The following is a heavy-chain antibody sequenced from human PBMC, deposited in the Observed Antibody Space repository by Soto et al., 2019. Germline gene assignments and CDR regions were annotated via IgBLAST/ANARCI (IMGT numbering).Heavy chain of an antibody. CDR1: GFTFTSYA. CDR2: ISGSGGST. Sequence: EVQVLESGGGLVQPGGSLRLSCAASGFTFTSYAMSWVRQAPGKGLEWVSAISGSGGSTYYADSVKGRFTISRDNSKNTLYLKMNSLRAENTAVYTCAKKGNNDFWGGSNNWSAPWGQGTLVTVPS. D-gene: IGHD3-3*01. CDR3: AKKGNNDFWGGSNNWSAP. V-gene: IGHV3-23*01. J-gene: IGHJ5*02.